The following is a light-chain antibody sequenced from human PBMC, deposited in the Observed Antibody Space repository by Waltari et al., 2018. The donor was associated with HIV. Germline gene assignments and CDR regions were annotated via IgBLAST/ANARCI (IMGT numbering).Light chain of an antibody. V-gene: IGKV4-1*01. CDR1: RSLLYTATNRTY. CDR3: QQYFSSPPL. CDR2: WAS. Sequence: DIVITQLPVYLAVSLVGQVTRNCTSSRSLLYTATNRTYLAWYQKKPGQPPKLLLYWASTRESGVPERFSGSGSETDFTLTISCLQAENVAVYSCQQYFSSPPLFGPGTKVYIK. J-gene: IGKJ3*01.